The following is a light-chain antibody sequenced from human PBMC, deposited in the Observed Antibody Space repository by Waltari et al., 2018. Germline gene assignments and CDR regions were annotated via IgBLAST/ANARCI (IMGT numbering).Light chain of an antibody. CDR2: YAS. CDR3: QQRSNWPYT. CDR1: QTVRSY. Sequence: EIVFTQSQATLSLSPGERANISCRASQTVRSYLAWYQQKPGQPPRLRIFYASSRAPGIPAKFSGSGSRTDFTLTVSKLDPEDFAVYYCQQRSNWPYTFGQGTRVEIK. V-gene: IGKV3-11*01. J-gene: IGKJ2*01.